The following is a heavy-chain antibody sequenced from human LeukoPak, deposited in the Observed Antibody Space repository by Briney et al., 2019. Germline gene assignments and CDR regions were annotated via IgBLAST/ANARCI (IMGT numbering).Heavy chain of an antibody. CDR2: IYYSGST. J-gene: IGHJ4*02. V-gene: IGHV4-30-4*01. D-gene: IGHD7-27*01. Sequence: SSETLSLTCTVSGASISSGNYYWSWIRQPPGKGLEWIGYIYYSGSTYYNPSLKSRVTISVDTSKSQFSLKLSSVTAADAAVYSCAKVLTNGGRFDCGGQEPLVPVS. CDR3: AKVLTNGGRFDC. CDR1: GASISSGNYY.